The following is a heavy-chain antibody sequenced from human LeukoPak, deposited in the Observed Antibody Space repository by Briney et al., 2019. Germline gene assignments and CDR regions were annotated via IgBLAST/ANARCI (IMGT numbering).Heavy chain of an antibody. V-gene: IGHV4-34*01. CDR1: GGSFSGYY. J-gene: IGHJ4*02. CDR2: IHHSGST. Sequence: SETLSLTCAVYGGSFSGYYWSWVRQPPGRGLEWIWEIHHSGSTNYNPSLKSRVTISVETSQNQFSLRLSSVNAADTAVYYCARDGSGYSEQFDYWGKGNLVTVSS. CDR3: ARDGSGYSEQFDY. D-gene: IGHD3-22*01.